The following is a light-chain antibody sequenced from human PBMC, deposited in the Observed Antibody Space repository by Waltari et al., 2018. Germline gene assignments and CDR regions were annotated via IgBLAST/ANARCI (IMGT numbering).Light chain of an antibody. CDR1: QSVSSN. V-gene: IGKV3-15*01. Sequence: EIVMTQSPATLSASPGENVTLSCRASQSVSSNLAWFQQKPGQAPRLLIFAASSRATDIPARFSGSGSGTEFTLIISSLQSEDSAVYYCQQYNKWWTFGQGTKVEIK. CDR2: AAS. CDR3: QQYNKWWT. J-gene: IGKJ1*01.